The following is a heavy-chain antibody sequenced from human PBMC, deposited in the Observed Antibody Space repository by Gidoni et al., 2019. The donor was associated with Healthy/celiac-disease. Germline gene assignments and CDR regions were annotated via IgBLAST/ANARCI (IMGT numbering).Heavy chain of an antibody. Sequence: QVQLVESGGGVVQPGRSLRLSCAASGFTFSSYAMHWVRQAPGKGLEWVAVISYDGSNKYYADSVKGRFTISRDNSKNTLYLQMNSLRAEDTAVYYCARGGLFYYGSGGYSSYFDYWGQGTLVTVSS. CDR1: GFTFSSYA. J-gene: IGHJ4*02. V-gene: IGHV3-30-3*01. D-gene: IGHD3-10*01. CDR3: ARGGLFYYGSGGYSSYFDY. CDR2: ISYDGSNK.